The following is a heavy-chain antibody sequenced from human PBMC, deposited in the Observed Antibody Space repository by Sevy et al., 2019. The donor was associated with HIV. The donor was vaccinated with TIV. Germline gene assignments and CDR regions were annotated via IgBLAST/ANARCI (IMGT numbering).Heavy chain of an antibody. Sequence: GSLRLSCAASGFTFSSYSMNWVRQAPGKGLEWVSSISSSSSYIYYADSVKGRFTISRDNAKNSLYLQMNSLRAEDTAVYYCARDTTMITFGDAFDIWGQGTMVTVSS. V-gene: IGHV3-21*01. CDR2: ISSSSSYI. CDR3: ARDTTMITFGDAFDI. CDR1: GFTFSSYS. J-gene: IGHJ3*02. D-gene: IGHD3-16*01.